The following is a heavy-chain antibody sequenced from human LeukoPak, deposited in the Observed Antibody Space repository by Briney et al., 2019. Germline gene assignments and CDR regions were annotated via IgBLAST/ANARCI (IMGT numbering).Heavy chain of an antibody. J-gene: IGHJ3*01. CDR3: ASASSGWYDAFDV. CDR1: GAFISGSNW. V-gene: IGHV4-4*02. D-gene: IGHD6-19*01. CDR2: IYHSGNT. Sequence: PSETLSLTCAVSGAFISGSNWWSWVCQPPGKGLEWIGEIYHSGNTNYNPSLKSRVTISVDKSKNQFSLKLSSVTAADTAVYYCASASSGWYDAFDVWGQGTMVMVSS.